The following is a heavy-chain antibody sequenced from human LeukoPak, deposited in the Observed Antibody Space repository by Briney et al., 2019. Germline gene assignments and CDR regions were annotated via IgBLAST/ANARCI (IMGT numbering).Heavy chain of an antibody. D-gene: IGHD3-22*01. V-gene: IGHV3-15*01. Sequence: GGSLRLSCVGSGLSISNAWMSWVRQAPGKELEWVGRIKRKIDGETTDYAAPVKGRYTISRDDSKNTLYLHMNSLNTEDTAVYYCTADVPESSGYSSDYWGQGTLVTVSS. CDR3: TADVPESSGYSSDY. CDR2: IKRKIDGETT. CDR1: GLSISNAW. J-gene: IGHJ4*02.